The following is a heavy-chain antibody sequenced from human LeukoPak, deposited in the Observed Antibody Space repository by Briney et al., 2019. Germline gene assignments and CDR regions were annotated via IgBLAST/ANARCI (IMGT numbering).Heavy chain of an antibody. D-gene: IGHD4-23*01. Sequence: SETLSLTCTVSGGSISSSSYYWGWIRQPPGKGLEWIGSIYYSGSTYYNPSLKSRVTISVDTSKNQFSLKLSSVTAADTAVYYCARGGGNGFYYYYGMDVWGQGTTVTVSS. CDR2: IYYSGST. V-gene: IGHV4-39*07. CDR3: ARGGGNGFYYYYGMDV. J-gene: IGHJ6*02. CDR1: GGSISSSSYY.